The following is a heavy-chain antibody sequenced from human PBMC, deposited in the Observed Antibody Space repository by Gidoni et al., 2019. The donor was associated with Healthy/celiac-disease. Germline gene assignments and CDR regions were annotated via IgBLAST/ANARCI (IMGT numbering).Heavy chain of an antibody. CDR1: GGPISSYY. V-gene: IGHV4-59*01. Sequence: QVQLQESGPGLVKLSETLSLTCLAPGGPISSYYCSWIRQPPGKGLEWIGYIYYSGSTNYNPSLKSRLTISVDTSKNQFSLKLSSVTAADTAVYYCARGGLYGSGSYVDYWGQGTLVTVSS. D-gene: IGHD3-10*01. J-gene: IGHJ4*02. CDR2: IYYSGST. CDR3: ARGGLYGSGSYVDY.